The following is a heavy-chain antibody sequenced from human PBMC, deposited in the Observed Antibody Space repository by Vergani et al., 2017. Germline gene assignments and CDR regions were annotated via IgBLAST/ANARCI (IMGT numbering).Heavy chain of an antibody. V-gene: IGHV1-46*03. CDR2: INPSGGST. CDR3: ARPHGDILPPDPRRLDY. J-gene: IGHJ4*02. CDR1: GYNFTNYY. Sequence: QVLLVQSGAEVKKPGASVRVSCKTSGYNFTNYYIHWVRQAPGQGLEWMGIINPSGGSTTYAQQFQGRLTMTRDTSTSTVYMDLSNLRSEDTAVYYCARPHGDILPPDPRRLDYWGQGTLVTVSS.